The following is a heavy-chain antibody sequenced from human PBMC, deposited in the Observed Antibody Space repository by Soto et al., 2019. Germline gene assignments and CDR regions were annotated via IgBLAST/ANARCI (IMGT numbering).Heavy chain of an antibody. Sequence: SETLSLTCTVSGGSISSSSYYWGWIRQPPGKGLEWIGSIYYSGSTYYNPSLKSRVTISVDTSKNQFSLKLSSVTAADTAVYYCARQSGSQSSGGNLGYWGQGTLVTVSS. V-gene: IGHV4-39*01. CDR1: GGSISSSSYY. CDR2: IYYSGST. J-gene: IGHJ4*02. D-gene: IGHD2-15*01. CDR3: ARQSGSQSSGGNLGY.